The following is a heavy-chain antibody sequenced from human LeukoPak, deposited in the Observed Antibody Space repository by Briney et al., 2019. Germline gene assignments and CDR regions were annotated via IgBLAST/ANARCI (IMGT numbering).Heavy chain of an antibody. V-gene: IGHV4-39*01. CDR1: GFTFSSYA. D-gene: IGHD6-13*01. J-gene: IGHJ4*02. CDR2: IYYTGST. CDR3: ARRSSTYSSSWYFDY. Sequence: GSLRLPCAASGFTFSSYAMSWVRQPPGKGLEWIGNIYYTGSTYYNPSLRSRVALSVDTSENQFSLELSSVTAVDTAVYYCARRSSTYSSSWYFDYWGQGILVTVSS.